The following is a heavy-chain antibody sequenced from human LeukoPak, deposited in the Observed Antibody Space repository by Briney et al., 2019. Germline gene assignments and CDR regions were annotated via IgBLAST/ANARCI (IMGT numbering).Heavy chain of an antibody. CDR3: ARDSAGTVDY. CDR2: IWYDGTTR. CDR1: GFTFNNYG. Sequence: GGSLRLSCATSGFTFNNYGMHWVCQTPGKGLEWVAAIWYDGTTRFYADSVKGRFTISRDNSKNTLHLQMNSLRVEDTAVYYCARDSAGTVDYWGQGILVTVSS. V-gene: IGHV3-33*01. J-gene: IGHJ4*02. D-gene: IGHD6-13*01.